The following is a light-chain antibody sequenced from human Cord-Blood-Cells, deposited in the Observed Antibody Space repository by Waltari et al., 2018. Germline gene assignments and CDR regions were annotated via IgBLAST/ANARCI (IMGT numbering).Light chain of an antibody. CDR2: WAS. V-gene: IGKV4-1*01. CDR3: QQYYSTPYT. CDR1: HSVLYSSNNKNY. Sequence: DIVMTQSPDSLAVSLGERATINCKSIHSVLYSSNNKNYLAWYQQKPGQPPKLLIYWASTRESGVPDRFSGSGSGTDFTLTISSLQAEDVAVYYCQQYYSTPYTFGQGTKLEIK. J-gene: IGKJ2*01.